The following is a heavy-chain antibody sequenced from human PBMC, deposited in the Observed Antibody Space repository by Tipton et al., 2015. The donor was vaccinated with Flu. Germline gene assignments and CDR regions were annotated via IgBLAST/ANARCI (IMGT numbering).Heavy chain of an antibody. CDR1: GYTFTSYG. Sequence: QSGPEVKKPGASVKVSCKASGYTFTSYGISWVRQAPGQGLEWMGWINPNSGGTNYAQKFQGRVTMTRDTSISTAYMELSRLRSDDTAVYYCARDQLLFLSADAFDIWGQGTMVTVSS. D-gene: IGHD2-2*01. CDR3: ARDQLLFLSADAFDI. J-gene: IGHJ3*02. V-gene: IGHV1-2*02. CDR2: INPNSGGT.